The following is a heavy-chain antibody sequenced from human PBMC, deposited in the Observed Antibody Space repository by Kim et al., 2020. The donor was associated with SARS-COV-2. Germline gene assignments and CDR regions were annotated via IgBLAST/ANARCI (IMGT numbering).Heavy chain of an antibody. CDR3: ARCPNNYDSSGYYYAY. Sequence: ASVKVSCKASGYKFSSFGIGWVRQAPGQGLEWIGWISTYNGDRKFALKFQGRVTMTTDTSTSTAYMEVRSLRSDDTAVFYCARCPNNYDSSGYYYAYWGQGTLVTVSS. D-gene: IGHD3-22*01. CDR2: ISTYNGDR. J-gene: IGHJ4*02. CDR1: GYKFSSFG. V-gene: IGHV1-18*01.